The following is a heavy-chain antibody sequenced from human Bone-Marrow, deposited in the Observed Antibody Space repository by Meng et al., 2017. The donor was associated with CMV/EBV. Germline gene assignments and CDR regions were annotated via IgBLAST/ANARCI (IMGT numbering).Heavy chain of an antibody. Sequence: SETLSLTCTVSGGSISSSSYYWGWIRQPPGKGLEWIGSIYYSGSTYYNPSLKSRVTISVDTSKNQFSLRLSSVTAADTAVYYCARGTTATHGYYFDYWGQGTLVTVSS. J-gene: IGHJ4*02. CDR2: IYYSGST. V-gene: IGHV4-39*07. CDR3: ARGTTATHGYYFDY. CDR1: GGSISSSSYY. D-gene: IGHD2-8*01.